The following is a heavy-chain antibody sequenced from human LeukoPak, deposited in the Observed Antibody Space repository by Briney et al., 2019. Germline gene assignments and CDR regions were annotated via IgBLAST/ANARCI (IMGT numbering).Heavy chain of an antibody. J-gene: IGHJ6*03. CDR1: GGSISSYY. CDR3: ARSGIVPAYYYYYYMDV. CDR2: IYYSGST. V-gene: IGHV4-59*01. D-gene: IGHD2-2*01. Sequence: SETLSLTXTVSGGSISSYYWSWIRQPPGKGLEWIGYIYYSGSTNYNPSLKSRVTISVDTSKNQFSLKLSSVTAADTAVYYCARSGIVPAYYYYYYMDVWGKGTTVTVSS.